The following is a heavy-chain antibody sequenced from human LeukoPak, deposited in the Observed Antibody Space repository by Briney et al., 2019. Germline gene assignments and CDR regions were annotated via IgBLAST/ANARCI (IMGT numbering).Heavy chain of an antibody. CDR2: IYYSGPT. V-gene: IGHV4-59*01. Sequence: SETLSLTCTVSGGSIDSNSWTWIRQPPGKGLEWIGYIYYSGPTNYNPSLKSRVTMSVDMSKNQFSLKLSSVTAADTAVYYCARRSSSWKNWFDPWGQGTLVTVSS. D-gene: IGHD6-13*01. CDR1: GGSIDSNS. CDR3: ARRSSSWKNWFDP. J-gene: IGHJ5*02.